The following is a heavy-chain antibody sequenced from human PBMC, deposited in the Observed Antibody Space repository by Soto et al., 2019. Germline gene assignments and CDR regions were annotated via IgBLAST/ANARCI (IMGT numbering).Heavy chain of an antibody. Sequence: GGSLRLSCAASGFTFSSYAMHWVRQAPGKGLEWVAVISYDGSNKYYADSVKGRFTISRDNSKNTLYLQMNSLRAEDTAVYYCARDQGNDFCSGYYINWFGPWGQGTLVTVSS. D-gene: IGHD3-3*01. CDR2: ISYDGSNK. CDR3: ARDQGNDFCSGYYINWFGP. CDR1: GFTFSSYA. V-gene: IGHV3-30-3*01. J-gene: IGHJ5*02.